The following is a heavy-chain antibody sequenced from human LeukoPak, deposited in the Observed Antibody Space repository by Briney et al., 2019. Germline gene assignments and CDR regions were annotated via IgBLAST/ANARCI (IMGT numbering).Heavy chain of an antibody. CDR1: GFTFSDHY. CDR3: AREGYYDSSGYHYFYYYMDV. V-gene: IGHV3-72*01. Sequence: GGSLRLSCAASGFTFSDHYMDWVRQAPGKGLEWVGRIRNKANSYTTEYAASVKGRFIISRDDSKNSLYLQMSSLKTEDTALYYCAREGYYDSSGYHYFYYYMDVWGKGTTVTVSS. CDR2: IRNKANSYTT. J-gene: IGHJ6*03. D-gene: IGHD3-22*01.